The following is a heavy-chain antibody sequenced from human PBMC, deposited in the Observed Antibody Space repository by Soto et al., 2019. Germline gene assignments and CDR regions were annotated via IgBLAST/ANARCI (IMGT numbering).Heavy chain of an antibody. CDR3: AKKESGYSPFAY. CDR2: ISGNGGRT. CDR1: EGNFRNRG. D-gene: IGHD3-22*01. Sequence: VVPMRLWWGAAEGNFRNRGMSWVSKAPGKGLEWVSLISGNGGRTYYADSVKGRFTISRDNAKNILYLQMNSLRAEDTAVYYCAKKESGYSPFAYLGQRTLVTVSS. J-gene: IGHJ4*02. V-gene: IGHV3-23*01.